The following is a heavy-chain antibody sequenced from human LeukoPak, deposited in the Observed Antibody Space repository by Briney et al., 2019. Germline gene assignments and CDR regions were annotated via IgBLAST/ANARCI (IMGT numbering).Heavy chain of an antibody. Sequence: SETLSLTCTVSGGSISSYYWSWIRQPPGKGLEWIGYIYYSGSTNYNPSLKSRVTISVDTSKNQFSLKLSSVTAADTAVYYCARSPSYSSSWYHYYYMDVWGKGTTVTVSS. J-gene: IGHJ6*03. CDR3: ARSPSYSSSWYHYYYMDV. D-gene: IGHD6-13*01. CDR2: IYYSGST. CDR1: GGSISSYY. V-gene: IGHV4-59*13.